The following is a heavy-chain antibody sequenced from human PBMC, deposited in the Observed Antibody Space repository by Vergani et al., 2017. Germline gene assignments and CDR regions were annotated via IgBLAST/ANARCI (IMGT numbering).Heavy chain of an antibody. Sequence: EVQLLESGGGLVQPGGSLRLSCAASGFTFSSYAMSWVRQAPGKGLEWVSAISGSGGSTYYADSVKGRFTISRDNSKNTLYLQMNSLRAEDTAVYYCAKSRSTTVTTTRSIPGSFFNPFEYWGQGTLVTVSS. CDR3: AKSRSTTVTTTRSIPGSFFNPFEY. CDR2: ISGSGGST. D-gene: IGHD4-17*01. V-gene: IGHV3-23*01. CDR1: GFTFSSYA. J-gene: IGHJ4*02.